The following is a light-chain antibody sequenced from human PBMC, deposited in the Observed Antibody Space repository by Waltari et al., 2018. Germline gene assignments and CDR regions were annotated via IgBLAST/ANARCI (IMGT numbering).Light chain of an antibody. CDR1: QSISTW. CDR3: QQYNHYWT. CDR2: KGS. V-gene: IGKV1-5*03. J-gene: IGKJ1*01. Sequence: DFQMTQSPSTLSASVGDRVTITCRASQSISTWLAWYQHKPGKAPKSLSYKGSTLESGVPSRFSGSGFGTEFILTISSLQPDDFATYYCQQYNHYWTFGQGTKVELK.